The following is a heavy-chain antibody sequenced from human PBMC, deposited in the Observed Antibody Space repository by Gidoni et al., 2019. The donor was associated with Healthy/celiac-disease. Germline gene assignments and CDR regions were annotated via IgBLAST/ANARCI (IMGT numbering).Heavy chain of an antibody. CDR2: ISGSGCST. D-gene: IGHD4-17*01. CDR3: AKDRTTVTTLVDFDY. Sequence: EVQLLESGGGLVQPGGSLRLSCAASGFTFSSYAMSWVRQAPGKWLEWVSAISGSGCSTYYADSVKVRFTISRDNSKNTRYLQMNSLRAEDTAVYYCAKDRTTVTTLVDFDYWGQGTLVTVSS. CDR1: GFTFSSYA. V-gene: IGHV3-23*01. J-gene: IGHJ4*02.